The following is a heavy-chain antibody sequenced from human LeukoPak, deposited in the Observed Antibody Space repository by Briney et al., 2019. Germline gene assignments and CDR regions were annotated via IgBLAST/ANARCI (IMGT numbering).Heavy chain of an antibody. CDR1: GFTFSSYS. J-gene: IGHJ4*02. CDR3: ARGLGAAAGNY. CDR2: INPDGSEK. V-gene: IGHV3-7*01. D-gene: IGHD6-13*01. Sequence: PGGSLRLSCAASGFTFSSYSMNWVRQAPGKGLEWVANINPDGSEKYYVDSVKGRFTISRDNAKNSLYLQMNSLRAEDTAVYYCARGLGAAAGNYWGQGTLVTVSS.